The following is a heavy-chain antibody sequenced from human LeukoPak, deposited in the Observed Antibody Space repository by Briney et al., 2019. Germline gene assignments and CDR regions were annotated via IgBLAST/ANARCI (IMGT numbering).Heavy chain of an antibody. J-gene: IGHJ3*02. D-gene: IGHD4-17*01. CDR2: IIPIFGTA. CDR3: ARESLGDYGAFDI. V-gene: IGHV1-69*05. CDR1: GGTFSSYA. Sequence: SVKVSCKASGGTFSSYAISWVRQAPGQGLEWMGGIIPIFGTANYAQKFQGRVTITTDESTSTAYKELSSLRSEDTAVYYCARESLGDYGAFDIWGQGTMVTVSS.